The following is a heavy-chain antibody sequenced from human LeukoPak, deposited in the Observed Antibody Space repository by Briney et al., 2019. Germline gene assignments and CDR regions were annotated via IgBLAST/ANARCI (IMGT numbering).Heavy chain of an antibody. CDR1: GFTVSSNY. J-gene: IGHJ1*01. CDR3: AKDLQGSSGYFHH. CDR2: IYSGDST. V-gene: IGHV3-53*01. Sequence: PGGSLRLSCAASGFTVSSNYMTWVRQAPGKGLEWVSIIYSGDSTYYADSVKGRFTISRDNSKNTLYLQMNSLRAEDTAVYYCAKDLQGSSGYFHHWGQGTLVTVSS. D-gene: IGHD3-22*01.